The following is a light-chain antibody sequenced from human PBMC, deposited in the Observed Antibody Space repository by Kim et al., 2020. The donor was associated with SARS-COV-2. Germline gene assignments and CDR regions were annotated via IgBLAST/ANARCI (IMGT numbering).Light chain of an antibody. CDR2: GAS. V-gene: IGKV3-20*01. CDR3: QQYGSLPRT. J-gene: IGKJ1*01. CDR1: QSVSANY. Sequence: SPGERATLSCRASQSVSANYLAWYQHKRGQAPRLLIYGASTRATGIPDRFSGSGSGTDFTLTISRLEPEDFAVYYCQQYGSLPRTFGQGTKVDIK.